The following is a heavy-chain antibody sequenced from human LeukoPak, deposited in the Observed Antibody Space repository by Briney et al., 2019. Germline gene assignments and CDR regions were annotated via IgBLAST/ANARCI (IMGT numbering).Heavy chain of an antibody. J-gene: IGHJ4*02. CDR1: GYTFPGYY. CDR2: INPNSGGT. CDR3: AGEHSSSSGKVFDY. D-gene: IGHD6-6*01. V-gene: IGHV1-2*02. Sequence: GASVKVSCKASGYTFPGYYMHWVRQAPGQGLEWMGWINPNSGGTNYAQKFQGRVTMTRDTSISTAYMELSRLRSDDTAVYYCAGEHSSSSGKVFDYWGQGTLVTVSS.